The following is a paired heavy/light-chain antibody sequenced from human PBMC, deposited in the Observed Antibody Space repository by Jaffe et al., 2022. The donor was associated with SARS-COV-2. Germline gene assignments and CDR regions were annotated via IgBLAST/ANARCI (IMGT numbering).Heavy chain of an antibody. CDR1: GYSFSSHG. Sequence: QVQLVQSGAEVKRPGASVTVSCKASGYSFSSHGINWVRQAPGQGLEWMGRITTYDGNTNYAQRLQGRVTMTTDTSTSTAYMELRSLRSDDTAVYYCARDRGLLRFSFSASYWGQGTLVTVSP. J-gene: IGHJ4*02. D-gene: IGHD3-3*01. V-gene: IGHV1-18*01. CDR2: ITTYDGNT. CDR3: ARDRGLLRFSFSASY.
Light chain of an antibody. CDR2: DNN. J-gene: IGLJ3*02. CDR1: SSNIGNNY. Sequence: QSVLTQPPSVSAAPGQKVTISCSGSSSNIGNNYVAWYQQLPGTAPKLLIYDNNKRPSGIPDRFSGSKSGTSATLTITGLQTGDEADYYCGTWDSSLSAGVFGGGTKLTVL. CDR3: GTWDSSLSAGV. V-gene: IGLV1-51*01.